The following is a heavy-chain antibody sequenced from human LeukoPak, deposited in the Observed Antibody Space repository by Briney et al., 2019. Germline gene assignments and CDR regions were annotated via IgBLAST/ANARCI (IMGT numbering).Heavy chain of an antibody. CDR1: GFTFSSYA. D-gene: IGHD6-19*01. CDR3: ARDRYSSGWYY. V-gene: IGHV3-23*01. CDR2: ISGSGGST. J-gene: IGHJ4*02. Sequence: GGSLRLSCAASGFTFSSYAMSWVRQAPGKGLEWVSAISGSGGSTYYADSVKGRFTISRDNSKNTLYLQMNSLRAEDTAVYYCARDRYSSGWYYCGQGTLVTVSS.